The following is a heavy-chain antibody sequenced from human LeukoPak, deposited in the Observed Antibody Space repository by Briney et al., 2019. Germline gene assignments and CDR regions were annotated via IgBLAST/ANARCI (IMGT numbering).Heavy chain of an antibody. CDR1: GGSISSYY. D-gene: IGHD3-10*01. Sequence: SETLSLTCTVSGGSISSYYWSWIRQPPGKGLERIGYIYYSGSTNYNPSLKSRVTISVDTSKNQFSLKLSSVTAADTAVYYCASRRNMVRGVINYWGQGTLVTVSS. J-gene: IGHJ4*02. CDR3: ASRRNMVRGVINY. V-gene: IGHV4-59*12. CDR2: IYYSGST.